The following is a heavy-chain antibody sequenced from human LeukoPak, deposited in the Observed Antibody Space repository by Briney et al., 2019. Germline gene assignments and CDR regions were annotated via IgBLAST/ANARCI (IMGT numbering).Heavy chain of an antibody. D-gene: IGHD3-3*01. V-gene: IGHV1-18*01. J-gene: IGHJ4*02. CDR1: GYTFTSYG. Sequence: GASVKVSCKASGYTFTSYGISWVRQAPGQGLEWMGWISAYNGNTNYAQKLQGRVTMTTDTSTSTAYIELRSLRSDDTAVYYCARNAERLLWQSGGTFDYWGQGTLVTVSS. CDR3: ARNAERLLWQSGGTFDY. CDR2: ISAYNGNT.